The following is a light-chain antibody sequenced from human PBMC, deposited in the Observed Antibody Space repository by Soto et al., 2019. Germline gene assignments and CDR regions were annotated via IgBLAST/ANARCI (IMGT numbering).Light chain of an antibody. CDR3: QQYNNWPGWA. Sequence: EIVMTQSPVTLSVSPGERVTLSCRASQSISSNLAWYQQKPGQAPRLLIYGASTRATGIPARFSGSGSGTEFTLTISSLQSEDFAVYYCQQYNNWPGWAFGQGTKVEIK. V-gene: IGKV3-15*01. CDR1: QSISSN. J-gene: IGKJ1*01. CDR2: GAS.